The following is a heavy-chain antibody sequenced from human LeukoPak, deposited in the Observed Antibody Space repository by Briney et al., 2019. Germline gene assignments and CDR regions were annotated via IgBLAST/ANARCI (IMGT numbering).Heavy chain of an antibody. CDR1: GYTFTSYG. Sequence: ASVKVSCKASGYTFTSYGISWVRQAPGQGLEWMGWISAYNGNTNYAQKLQGRVTMTTDTSTSTAYMELRSLRSDDTAVYYCARDPHDIEMPTTGGRYFDYWSQGTLVTVSS. CDR3: ARDPHDIEMPTTGGRYFDY. V-gene: IGHV1-18*01. D-gene: IGHD5-24*01. CDR2: ISAYNGNT. J-gene: IGHJ4*02.